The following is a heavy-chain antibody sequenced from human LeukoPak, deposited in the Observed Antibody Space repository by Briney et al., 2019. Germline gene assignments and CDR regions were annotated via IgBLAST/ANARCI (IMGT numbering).Heavy chain of an antibody. CDR2: INSGSSVI. D-gene: IGHD2-2*01. J-gene: IGHJ5*02. CDR1: GFIFSDYN. V-gene: IGHV3-48*01. Sequence: PGGSLRLSCAASGFIFSDYNMNWVRQAPGKGLEWISLINSGSSVIYYADSLKGRFTISRDNAKQSLYLQMDSLSVEDTAVYYCATGDKELLFKRRKGGFDPWGQGTLVTVSS. CDR3: ATGDKELLFKRRKGGFDP.